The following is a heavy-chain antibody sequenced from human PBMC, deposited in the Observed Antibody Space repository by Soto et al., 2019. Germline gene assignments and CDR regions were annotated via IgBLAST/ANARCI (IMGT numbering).Heavy chain of an antibody. CDR3: ASKMGVPGTYEHYYGMDV. Sequence: QVQLVQSGAEVKKPGSSVKVSCKASGGTFSSYAISWVRQAPGQGLEWMGGIIPIFGTANYAQKFQGRVTINEDESTSKDYMALSRLRSEETAVSYCASKMGVPGTYEHYYGMDVWGQGTTVTVSS. D-gene: IGHD1-7*01. V-gene: IGHV1-69*12. CDR1: GGTFSSYA. CDR2: IIPIFGTA. J-gene: IGHJ6*02.